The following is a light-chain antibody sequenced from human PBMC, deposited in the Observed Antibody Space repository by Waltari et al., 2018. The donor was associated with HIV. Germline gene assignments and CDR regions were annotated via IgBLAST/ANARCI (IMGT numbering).Light chain of an antibody. CDR1: ELGDQY. V-gene: IGLV3-1*01. Sequence: SYEVTQPPSVAVSPGHTATIPRSGHELGDQYTCWYQQKPGQSPLLVIYQDNKRPSGIPERFSGSSSGHTATLTISGTLPMDEADYYCQAWGSTTSGVFGRGTRLTVL. J-gene: IGLJ3*02. CDR2: QDN. CDR3: QAWGSTTSGV.